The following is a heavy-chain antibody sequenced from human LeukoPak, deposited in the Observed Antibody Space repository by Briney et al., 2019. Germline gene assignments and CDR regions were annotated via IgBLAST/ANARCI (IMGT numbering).Heavy chain of an antibody. CDR3: AVTYYYGSGSWR. D-gene: IGHD3-10*01. CDR2: IYSGGST. Sequence: GGSLRLSCAASGFTFSSYGMHWVRQAPGKGLEWVSVIYSGGSTYYADSVKGRFTISRDNSKNTLYLQMNSLRAEDTAVYYCAVTYYYGSGSWRWGQGTLVTVSS. V-gene: IGHV3-NL1*01. CDR1: GFTFSSYG. J-gene: IGHJ4*02.